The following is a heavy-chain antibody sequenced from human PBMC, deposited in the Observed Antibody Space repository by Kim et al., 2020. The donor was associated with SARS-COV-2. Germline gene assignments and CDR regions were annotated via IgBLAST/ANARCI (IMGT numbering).Heavy chain of an antibody. Sequence: SETLSLTCAVSGGSISSSNWWSWVRQPPGKGLEWIGEIYHSGSTNYNPSLKSRVTISVDKSKNQFSLKLSSVTAADTAVYYCARAKYSSSWYPSNWFDPWGQGTLVTVSS. V-gene: IGHV4-4*02. CDR3: ARAKYSSSWYPSNWFDP. D-gene: IGHD6-13*01. CDR1: GGSISSSNW. CDR2: IYHSGST. J-gene: IGHJ5*02.